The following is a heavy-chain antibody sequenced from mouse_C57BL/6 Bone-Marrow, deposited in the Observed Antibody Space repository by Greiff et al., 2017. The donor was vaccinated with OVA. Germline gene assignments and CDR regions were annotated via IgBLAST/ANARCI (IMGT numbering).Heavy chain of an antibody. V-gene: IGHV1-59*01. CDR2: IDPSDSYT. CDR3: ARDNYGSLFAY. D-gene: IGHD1-1*01. CDR1: GYTFTSYW. J-gene: IGHJ3*01. Sequence: QVQLQQPGAELVRPGTSVKLSCKASGYTFTSYWMHWVKQRPGQGLEWIGVIDPSDSYTNYNQKFKGKATLPVDTSSSTAYMQLSSLTSEDSAVYYCARDNYGSLFAYWGQGTLVTVSA.